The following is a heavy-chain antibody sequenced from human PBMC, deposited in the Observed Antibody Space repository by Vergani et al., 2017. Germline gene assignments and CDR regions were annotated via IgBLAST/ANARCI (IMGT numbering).Heavy chain of an antibody. D-gene: IGHD2-2*01. Sequence: QVQLQESGPGLVKPSETLSLTCTVSGYSISSGYYWGWIRQPPGKGLEWIGSIYHSGSTYYNPSLKSRVTISVDTSKNQFSPKLSSVTAADTAVYYCARDVGYCSSTSCYGRVYWGQGTLVTVSS. J-gene: IGHJ4*02. V-gene: IGHV4-38-2*02. CDR1: GYSISSGYY. CDR2: IYHSGST. CDR3: ARDVGYCSSTSCYGRVY.